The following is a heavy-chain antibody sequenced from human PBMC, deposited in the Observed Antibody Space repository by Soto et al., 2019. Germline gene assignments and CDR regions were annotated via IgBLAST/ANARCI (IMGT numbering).Heavy chain of an antibody. D-gene: IGHD6-19*01. V-gene: IGHV1-2*02. CDR1: GDTFLCCY. Sequence: AAVKASCKVSGDTFLCCYIHSVRQAPGQGLEWMGWIKPNSGGTNYGQKFQGRVTMTRDTSITTAYIGRSRLRSDDTAMYYCASGIAVAGGTYALDIWGQGTGDTVS. CDR2: IKPNSGGT. J-gene: IGHJ3*02. CDR3: ASGIAVAGGTYALDI.